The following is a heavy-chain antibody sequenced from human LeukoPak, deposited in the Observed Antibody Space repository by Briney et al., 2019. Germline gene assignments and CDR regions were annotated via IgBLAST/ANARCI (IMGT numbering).Heavy chain of an antibody. CDR3: ARPRSQLLSEFFY. Sequence: GESLKISCKGSGYSFTSYWIDWVRQMPGKGLEWMGIIYPGDSDTRYSPSFQGQVTISADKSISTAYLQWSSLKASDTAMYYCARPRSQLLSEFFYWGQGTLVTVSS. D-gene: IGHD2-2*01. CDR2: IYPGDSDT. V-gene: IGHV5-51*01. J-gene: IGHJ4*02. CDR1: GYSFTSYW.